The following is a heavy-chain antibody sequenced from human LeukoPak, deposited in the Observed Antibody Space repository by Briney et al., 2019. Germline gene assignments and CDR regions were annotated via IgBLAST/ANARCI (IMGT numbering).Heavy chain of an antibody. J-gene: IGHJ6*03. Sequence: GASVKLPCKASGYPVTGDYLHWVRQAPGQGLEWMGWINPNSGGTNYAQKFEDRITISRDTSSSTVYMDLSRLTSGDTAVYYCASSTFMIRGVVQSPYSYMDVWGRGTAVTVSS. V-gene: IGHV1-2*02. CDR3: ASSTFMIRGVVQSPYSYMDV. CDR2: INPNSGGT. D-gene: IGHD3-10*01. CDR1: GYPVTGDY.